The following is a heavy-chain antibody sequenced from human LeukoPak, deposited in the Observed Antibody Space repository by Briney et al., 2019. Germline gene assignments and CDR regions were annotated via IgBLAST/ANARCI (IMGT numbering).Heavy chain of an antibody. CDR1: GGSISSGIYY. Sequence: PSETLSLTCTVYGGSISSGIYYWGWIRQPPGKGLEWIGSIYYSGNTYYNPSLKSRVTISVDTSKNQLSLKLNSVTAADTAVYYCARHVRQQLPPKAFDYWGQGTLVTVSS. D-gene: IGHD6-13*01. CDR3: ARHVRQQLPPKAFDY. J-gene: IGHJ4*02. V-gene: IGHV4-39*01. CDR2: IYYSGNT.